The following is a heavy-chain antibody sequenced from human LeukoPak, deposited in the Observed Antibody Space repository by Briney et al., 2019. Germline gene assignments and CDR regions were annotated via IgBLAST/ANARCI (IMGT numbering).Heavy chain of an antibody. V-gene: IGHV1-46*01. CDR2: INPSGGST. J-gene: IGHJ3*02. CDR3: ARDVGASRDYDAFDI. Sequence: ASVKVSCKASGYTFTGYYMHWVRQAPGQGLEWMGIINPSGGSTSYAQKFQGRVTMTRDTSTSTVYMELSSLRSEDTAVYYCARDVGASRDYDAFDIWGQGTMVTVSS. D-gene: IGHD1-26*01. CDR1: GYTFTGYY.